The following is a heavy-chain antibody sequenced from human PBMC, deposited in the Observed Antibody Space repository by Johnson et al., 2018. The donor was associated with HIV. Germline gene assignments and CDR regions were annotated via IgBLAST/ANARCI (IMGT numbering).Heavy chain of an antibody. CDR1: GFTFSTNW. CDR2: MNSDGSST. V-gene: IGHV3-74*01. D-gene: IGHD4-17*01. Sequence: EQLVESGGDLVQPGGSLRLSCVGSGFTFSTNWMHWFRQAPGKGLVWVSRMNSDGSSTSYTDSVKGRFSISRDNSKNTLYLQVNSLRAEDTAIYYCARPSVITTLTTTPRAFDVWGQGTMVTVSS. CDR3: ARPSVITTLTTTPRAFDV. J-gene: IGHJ3*01.